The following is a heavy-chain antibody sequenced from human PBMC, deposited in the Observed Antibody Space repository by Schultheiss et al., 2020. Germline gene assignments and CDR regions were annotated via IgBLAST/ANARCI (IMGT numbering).Heavy chain of an antibody. CDR2: IYYSGST. CDR3: ARDGSGQYYFDY. D-gene: IGHD2-15*01. J-gene: IGHJ4*02. Sequence: GSLRLSCTVSGGSISSYYWSWIRQPPGKGLEWIGYIYYSGSTNYNPSLKSRVTISVDTSKNQFSLKLSSVTAADTAVYYCARDGSGQYYFDYWGQGTLVTVSS. CDR1: GGSISSYY. V-gene: IGHV4-59*01.